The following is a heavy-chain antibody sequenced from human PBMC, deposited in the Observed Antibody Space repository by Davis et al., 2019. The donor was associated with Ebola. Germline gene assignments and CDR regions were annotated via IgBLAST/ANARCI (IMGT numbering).Heavy chain of an antibody. V-gene: IGHV4-59*01. CDR1: GGTINNYF. Sequence: GSLRLSCTVSGGTINNYFLSWIRQPPGKGLECIGHIHYLRNTNYNPSLKSRVTMSVDTSKNQFSLKLSSVTAADTAVYYCARGNYGDYIVLYYYNMDVWGQGTTVTVSS. CDR3: ARGNYGDYIVLYYYNMDV. D-gene: IGHD4-17*01. CDR2: IHYLRNT. J-gene: IGHJ6*02.